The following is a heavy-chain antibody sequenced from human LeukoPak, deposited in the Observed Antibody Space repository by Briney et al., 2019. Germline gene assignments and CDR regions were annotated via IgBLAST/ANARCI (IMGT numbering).Heavy chain of an antibody. J-gene: IGHJ3*02. CDR2: IYYSGST. V-gene: IGHV4-39*07. CDR1: GGSISSSSYY. D-gene: IGHD4-17*01. CDR3: ARVIGDYDPPDAFDI. Sequence: SETLSLTCTVSGGSISSSSYYWGWIRQPPGKGLEWIGSIYYSGSTYYNPSLKSRVTISVDTSKNQFSLKLSSVTAADTAVYYCARVIGDYDPPDAFDIWGQGTMVTVSS.